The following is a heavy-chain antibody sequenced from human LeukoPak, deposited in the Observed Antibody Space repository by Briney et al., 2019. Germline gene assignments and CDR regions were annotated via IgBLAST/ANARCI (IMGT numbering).Heavy chain of an antibody. CDR3: ANDYAGIAVAGPKSTPYYYGMDV. V-gene: IGHV3-30*02. Sequence: GGSLRLSCAASGFIFSDYGMHWVRQAPGKGLEWVAAIRDDASNKYYSDSVKGRFTISRDNSKNTLYLQMNSLRAEDTAVYYCANDYAGIAVAGPKSTPYYYGMDVWGQGTTVTVSS. J-gene: IGHJ6*02. D-gene: IGHD6-19*01. CDR2: IRDDASNK. CDR1: GFIFSDYG.